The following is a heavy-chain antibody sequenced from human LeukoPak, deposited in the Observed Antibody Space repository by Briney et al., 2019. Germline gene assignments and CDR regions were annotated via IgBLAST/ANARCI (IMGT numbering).Heavy chain of an antibody. J-gene: IGHJ4*02. D-gene: IGHD3-3*01. CDR2: ISGSGGNT. CDR3: ARSPITIFGVVID. Sequence: PGGSLRLSCAASGFTFRSYAMSWVRQAPGKGLEWVSTISGSGGNTYYADSVKGRFTISRDNSKNTLYLQMNSLRAEDTAVYYCARSPITIFGVVIDWGQGTLVTVSS. V-gene: IGHV3-23*01. CDR1: GFTFRSYA.